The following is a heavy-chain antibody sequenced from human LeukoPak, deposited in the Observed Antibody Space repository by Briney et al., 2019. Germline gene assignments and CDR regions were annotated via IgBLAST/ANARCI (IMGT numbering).Heavy chain of an antibody. CDR3: GADSTPRRVFSYAVDI. V-gene: IGHV1-58*01. CDR2: IVVGSGDT. CDR1: GFTFTSSA. D-gene: IGHD2-15*01. Sequence: SVKVSCKASGFTFTSSAVQWVRQARGQRLEWIGWIVVGSGDTNSAQKFQERVTITRDMSTRTAYMELSSLRSEDTAVYYCGADSTPRRVFSYAVDIWGQGTMVTVSS. J-gene: IGHJ3*02.